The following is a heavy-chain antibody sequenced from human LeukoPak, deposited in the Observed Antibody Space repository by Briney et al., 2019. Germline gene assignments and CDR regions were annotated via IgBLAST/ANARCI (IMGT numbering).Heavy chain of an antibody. V-gene: IGHV3-30*04. CDR1: GFTFSSYA. CDR3: ASLNYGGNSDRGGALDI. Sequence: PGGSLRLSCAASGFTFSSYAMHWVRQAPGKGLEWVAVISYDGSNKYYADSVKGRFTISRDNSKNTLYLQMNSLRAEDTAVYYCASLNYGGNSDRGGALDIWGQGTMVTVSS. CDR2: ISYDGSNK. D-gene: IGHD4-23*01. J-gene: IGHJ3*02.